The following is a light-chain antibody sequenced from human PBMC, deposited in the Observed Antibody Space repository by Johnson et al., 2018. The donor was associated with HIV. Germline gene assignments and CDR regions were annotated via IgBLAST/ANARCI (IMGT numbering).Light chain of an antibody. Sequence: QSVLTQPPSVSAAPGQKVTISCSGSSSNIGNNYVSWYQQVPGTAPKVLIYDNNKRPSGIPDRFSASKSGTSATLAITGLQTGDEADYYCGTWDTSLSAGGVFGSGTKVTVL. CDR3: GTWDTSLSAGGV. J-gene: IGLJ1*01. CDR2: DNN. CDR1: SSNIGNNY. V-gene: IGLV1-51*01.